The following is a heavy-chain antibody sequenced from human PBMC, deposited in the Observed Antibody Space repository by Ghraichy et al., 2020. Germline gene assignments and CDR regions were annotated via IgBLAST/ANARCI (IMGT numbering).Heavy chain of an antibody. Sequence: SVKVSCKASGATFCSSATRCVLQSPVQRLEWMGGIIPIFGTANYAQKFQGRVTITADASTSTAYMELSSLRSEDTAVYYCARGEGAARKYYYYYMDVWGKWTSVT. D-gene: IGHD6-6*01. J-gene: IGHJ6*03. CDR1: GATFCSSA. CDR3: ARGEGAARKYYYYYMDV. V-gene: IGHV1-69*13. CDR2: IIPIFGTA.